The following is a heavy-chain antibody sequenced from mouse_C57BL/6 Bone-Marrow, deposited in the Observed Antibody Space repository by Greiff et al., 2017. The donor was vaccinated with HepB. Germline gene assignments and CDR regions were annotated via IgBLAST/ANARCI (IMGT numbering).Heavy chain of an antibody. CDR2: IYPGDGDT. D-gene: IGHD1-1*01. CDR3: ARRGYGSSNEWFAY. V-gene: IGHV1-82*01. J-gene: IGHJ3*01. Sequence: QVQLQQSGPELVKPGASVKISCKASGYAFSSSWLNWVKQRPGKGLEWIGRIYPGDGDTNYNGKFKGKATLTADKSSSTAYMQLSSLTSEDSAVYFCARRGYGSSNEWFAYWGQGTLVTVSA. CDR1: GYAFSSSW.